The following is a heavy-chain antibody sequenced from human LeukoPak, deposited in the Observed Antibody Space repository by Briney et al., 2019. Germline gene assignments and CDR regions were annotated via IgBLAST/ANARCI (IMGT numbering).Heavy chain of an antibody. CDR1: GFTFSSYA. CDR2: IYSGGDNI. CDR3: AKDQSGTYHIFDS. J-gene: IGHJ4*02. D-gene: IGHD1-26*01. Sequence: GGSLRLSCAASGFTFSSYAMNWVRQAPGKGLEWVSTIYSGGDNIYYADAVKGRFTISRGNAKTTLYLEMNSLRAEDTAVYYCAKDQSGTYHIFDSWGQGTRVTVSS. V-gene: IGHV3-23*03.